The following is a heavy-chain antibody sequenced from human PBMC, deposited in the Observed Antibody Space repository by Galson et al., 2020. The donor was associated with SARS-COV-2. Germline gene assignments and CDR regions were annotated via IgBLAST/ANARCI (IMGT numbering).Heavy chain of an antibody. Sequence: TGGSLRLSCAASGFIFSDHYMSWIRQAPGKGLAWVSYISARGTAMFYGYSVEGRFTISRDNTENSLSLQMNNLRAEDTAVYYCARDSRRISGTRAGAFDIWGQGTMVTVSS. J-gene: IGHJ3*02. CDR2: ISARGTAM. D-gene: IGHD1-20*01. CDR1: GFIFSDHY. V-gene: IGHV3-11*01. CDR3: ARDSRRISGTRAGAFDI.